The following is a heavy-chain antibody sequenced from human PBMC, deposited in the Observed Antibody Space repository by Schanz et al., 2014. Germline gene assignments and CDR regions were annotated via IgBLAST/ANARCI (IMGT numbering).Heavy chain of an antibody. Sequence: EVQLVESGGGLVQPGGSLRLSCETSGFTFSNHAMSWVRQAPGKGLEWVGRIKSNTDGGTTDYATPVKGRFTISRDDSKNTLYLQMNSLKSEDTAVYYCTSMATIPRNWFDPWGQGTLVTVSS. CDR2: IKSNTDGGTT. V-gene: IGHV3-15*01. CDR1: GFTFSNHA. D-gene: IGHD2-2*02. J-gene: IGHJ5*02. CDR3: TSMATIPRNWFDP.